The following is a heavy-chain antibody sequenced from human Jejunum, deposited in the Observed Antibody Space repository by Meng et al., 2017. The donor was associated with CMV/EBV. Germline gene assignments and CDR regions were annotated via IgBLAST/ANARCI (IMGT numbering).Heavy chain of an antibody. Sequence: CSVSGGYISSSSHYWVWMRQPPGKGLEWIGNIYFSGSTHYEPSLESRVTISVDTSKNQFSLRLTSVTAADTAVYYCARQIWEPKVADSWGRGTLVTVSS. CDR2: IYFSGST. V-gene: IGHV4-39*01. D-gene: IGHD1-26*01. CDR1: GGYISSSSHY. J-gene: IGHJ4*02. CDR3: ARQIWEPKVADS.